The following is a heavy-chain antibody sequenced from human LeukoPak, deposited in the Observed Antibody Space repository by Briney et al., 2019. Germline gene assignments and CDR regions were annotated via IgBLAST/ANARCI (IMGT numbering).Heavy chain of an antibody. D-gene: IGHD3-22*01. CDR2: ISYDGSKK. CDR3: AKDREEYYYDSSGSELDY. V-gene: IGHV3-30-3*01. CDR1: GFTFSSYA. Sequence: GGSLRLSCAASGFTFSSYAMHWVRQAPGKGLEWVAVISYDGSKKYYADSVKGRFTISRDNSKNTLYPQMNSLRAEDTAVYYCAKDREEYYYDSSGSELDYWGQGTLVTVSS. J-gene: IGHJ4*02.